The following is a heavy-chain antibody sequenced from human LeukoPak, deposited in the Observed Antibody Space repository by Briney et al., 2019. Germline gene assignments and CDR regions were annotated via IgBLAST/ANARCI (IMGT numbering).Heavy chain of an antibody. Sequence: SVKLSFKATGSTVTSNAISWFRHAPGQRPEWMGGIIPIFGTPNYAQKFQGRVRISTDESTSTAYVELSSLRSEDTAVYYCARGPSMDWFDPWGQGTLVTVSS. D-gene: IGHD2-21*01. J-gene: IGHJ5*02. CDR3: ARGPSMDWFDP. V-gene: IGHV1-69*05. CDR1: GSTVTSNA. CDR2: IIPIFGTP.